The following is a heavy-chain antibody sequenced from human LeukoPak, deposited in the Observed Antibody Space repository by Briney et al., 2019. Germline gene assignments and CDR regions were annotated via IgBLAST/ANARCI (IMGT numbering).Heavy chain of an antibody. D-gene: IGHD3-9*01. Sequence: PGGSLRLSCAASGFTFSSYEMNWVRQAPGKGLEWVSYISSSGSTIYYADSVKGGFTISRENAKNSLYLQINSLRAEDTAVYYCAYLGDFAWLLSLDYWGQGTLVTVSS. V-gene: IGHV3-48*03. CDR2: ISSSGSTI. J-gene: IGHJ4*02. CDR3: AYLGDFAWLLSLDY. CDR1: GFTFSSYE.